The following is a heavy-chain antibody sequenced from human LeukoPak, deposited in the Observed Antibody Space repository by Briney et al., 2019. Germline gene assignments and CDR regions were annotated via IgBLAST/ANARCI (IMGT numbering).Heavy chain of an antibody. CDR2: IRFDETDK. CDR1: GFSFNNYG. J-gene: IGHJ6*03. V-gene: IGHV3-30*02. D-gene: IGHD4-17*01. Sequence: GGSLRLSCAASGFSFNNYGMHWVRHTPSKGLEWVAFIRFDETDKFYADSVKGRFTISRDNSRNTVSLQMNSLRAEDTAVYYCAKSSGYGDYGYYYYYMDVWGKGTTVTISS. CDR3: AKSSGYGDYGYYYYYMDV.